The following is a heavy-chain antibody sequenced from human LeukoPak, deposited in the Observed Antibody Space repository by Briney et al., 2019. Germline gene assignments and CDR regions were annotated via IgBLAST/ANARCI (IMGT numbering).Heavy chain of an antibody. J-gene: IGHJ4*02. D-gene: IGHD3-10*01. CDR2: ISGSGDST. CDR3: ATHGSGSYYNAPDY. CDR1: GFTFSSYA. Sequence: GGSLRLSCAASGFTFSSYAMSWVRQAPGKGLEWVSVISGSGDSTHYADSVKGRFTISRDNSKTTLYVQMNGLRSEDTAVYYCATHGSGSYYNAPDYWGQGTLVTVSS. V-gene: IGHV3-23*01.